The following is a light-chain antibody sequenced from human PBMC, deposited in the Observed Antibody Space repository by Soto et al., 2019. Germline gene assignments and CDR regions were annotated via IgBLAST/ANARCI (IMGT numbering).Light chain of an antibody. CDR1: QTIGKY. J-gene: IGKJ3*01. V-gene: IGKV1-39*01. Sequence: EIQMTQSPSSLSATVGDRVTITCRASQTIGKYLNWYQQQQGKVPKLLIYDASYLQSGVPSRFSGSESGTDGTINISDLRQEDGSTYYCQQSFSITFTFGPGTKVDIK. CDR2: DAS. CDR3: QQSFSITFT.